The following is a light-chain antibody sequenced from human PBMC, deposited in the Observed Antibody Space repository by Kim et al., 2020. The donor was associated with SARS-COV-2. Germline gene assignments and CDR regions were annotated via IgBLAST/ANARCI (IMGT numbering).Light chain of an antibody. V-gene: IGKV3-15*01. Sequence: EIVMTQSPATLSVSPGERASLSCRASQSVGSNLAWYQQKPGQAPRLLIFGAFIRATGVPARFSGSGSGTEFTLTISSLQSEDFAVYYCQQFNNWFMYTFGQGTKLEI. CDR3: QQFNNWFMYT. CDR1: QSVGSN. J-gene: IGKJ2*01. CDR2: GAF.